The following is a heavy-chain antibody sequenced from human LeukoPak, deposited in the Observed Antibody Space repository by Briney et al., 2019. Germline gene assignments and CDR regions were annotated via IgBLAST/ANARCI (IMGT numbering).Heavy chain of an antibody. CDR3: VRDRELNY. CDR1: GGSISSYY. CDR2: IYSSGST. Sequence: SETLSLTCSVSGGSISSYYWSWIRQPPGKGLEWIGYIYSSGSTNYNSSLKSRVTISVDTSKNQFSLKLSSVTAADTAVYYCVRDRELNYWGQGTLVTVSS. V-gene: IGHV4-59*12. D-gene: IGHD1-7*01. J-gene: IGHJ4*02.